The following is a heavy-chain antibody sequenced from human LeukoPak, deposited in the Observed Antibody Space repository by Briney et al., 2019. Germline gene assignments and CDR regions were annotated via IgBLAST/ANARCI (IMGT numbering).Heavy chain of an antibody. CDR3: ARGFELDY. CDR2: IKQEGSEK. Sequence: GGSLRLSCAASGFTFSSFWVSWVRQAPGKGLEWVANIKQEGSEKYYVGSVKGRFTISRDDARNSLYLQMNSLRAEDTAVYFCARGFELDYWGQGTLVTVSS. V-gene: IGHV3-7*01. CDR1: GFTFSSFW. J-gene: IGHJ4*02.